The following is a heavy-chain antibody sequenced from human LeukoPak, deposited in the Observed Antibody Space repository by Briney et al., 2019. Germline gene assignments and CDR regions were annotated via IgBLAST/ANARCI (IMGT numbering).Heavy chain of an antibody. CDR1: GYTFTSYG. J-gene: IGHJ5*02. D-gene: IGHD5-18*01. CDR2: VSSYNGNT. Sequence: ASVKVSCKASGYTFTSYGITWLRQAPGQGLEWMGWVSSYNGNTNHAQKLQGRVTMTTDTSTSTAYMELRSLRSEDTAVYYCARDRARGYSYRLFDPWGQGTLVTVSS. CDR3: ARDRARGYSYRLFDP. V-gene: IGHV1-18*01.